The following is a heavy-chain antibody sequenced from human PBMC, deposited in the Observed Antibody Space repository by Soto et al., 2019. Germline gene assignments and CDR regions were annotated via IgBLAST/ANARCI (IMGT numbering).Heavy chain of an antibody. J-gene: IGHJ4*02. D-gene: IGHD3-10*01. CDR3: AREGLSFYCATGVVRGAPYFDY. CDR1: GYTFSNYG. V-gene: IGHV1-18*01. CDR2: INPNNGDT. Sequence: AAVKVSCKASGYTFSNYGINWVRQAPGQGLEWMGWINPNNGDTNYAQNLQGRVTMTTDTSTSTAYMELRSLRSDDTAVYYCAREGLSFYCATGVVRGAPYFDYWGQGTLVTVSS.